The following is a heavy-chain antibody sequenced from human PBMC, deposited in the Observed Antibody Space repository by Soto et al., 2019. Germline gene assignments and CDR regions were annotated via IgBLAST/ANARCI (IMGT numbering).Heavy chain of an antibody. CDR2: INSDGSST. Sequence: PGGSLRLSCAAYGFTFSGYWMHWVRQAPGKGLVWVSRINSDGSSTTYADSVKGRFTISRDNAKNTLYLHMNSLRAEDTALYYCARGHYYGMDVWGQGTTLTVSS. CDR3: ARGHYYGMDV. V-gene: IGHV3-74*01. J-gene: IGHJ6*02. CDR1: GFTFSGYW.